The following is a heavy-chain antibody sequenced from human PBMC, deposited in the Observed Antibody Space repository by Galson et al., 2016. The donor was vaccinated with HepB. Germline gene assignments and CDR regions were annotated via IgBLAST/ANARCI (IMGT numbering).Heavy chain of an antibody. CDR2: INVGNGNT. CDR1: GYTFTNFA. D-gene: IGHD6-13*01. V-gene: IGHV1-3*01. Sequence: SVKVSCKASGYTFTNFAMHWVRQAPGQRLEWMGWINVGNGNTKFSQKFQDRVTITRDTSASTAYMELSSLRSEDTAMYYCARTSDYTSSWYLFDYWGQGTLVTVSS. J-gene: IGHJ4*02. CDR3: ARTSDYTSSWYLFDY.